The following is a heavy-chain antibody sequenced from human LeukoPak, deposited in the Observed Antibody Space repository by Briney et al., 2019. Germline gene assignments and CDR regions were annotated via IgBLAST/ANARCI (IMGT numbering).Heavy chain of an antibody. D-gene: IGHD3-9*01. J-gene: IGHJ4*02. CDR3: ARAVGSFDWLPLFDY. CDR2: IRTYNGNA. V-gene: IGHV1-18*01. CDR1: GYTFTSYG. Sequence: ASVKVSCKASGYTFTSYGISWVRQAPGQGLEWMGWIRTYNGNANYAQKLQGRVTMTTDTSTSTAYMELRSLRSDDTAVYYCARAVGSFDWLPLFDYWGQGTLVTVSS.